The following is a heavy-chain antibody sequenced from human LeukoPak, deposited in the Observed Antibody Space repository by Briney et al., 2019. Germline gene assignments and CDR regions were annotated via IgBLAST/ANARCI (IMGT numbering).Heavy chain of an antibody. CDR3: AKESGKFDY. V-gene: IGHV3-43*02. CDR1: GINFADYA. CDR2: ISADGGST. J-gene: IGHJ4*02. Sequence: GGSLRLSCVVSGINFADYAMHWVGQPPGKGLEWVSLISADGGSTFSADSVKGRFSISRDNSKNSLYLQMNSLRSEDTAMYYCAKESGKFDYWGQGTLVAVSS.